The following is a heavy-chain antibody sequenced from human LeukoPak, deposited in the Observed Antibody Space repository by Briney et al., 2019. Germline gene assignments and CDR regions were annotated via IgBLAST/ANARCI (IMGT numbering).Heavy chain of an antibody. J-gene: IGHJ4*02. D-gene: IGHD5-18*01. CDR3: ARDSHRIYSYGLFDY. CDR2: IIPIFGTA. V-gene: IGHV1-69*13. Sequence: SVTVSCKASGGTFIRYGFSWVRQAPGQGREWVGGIIPIFGTANYAQKFQGRVTITADESTSTAYMELSSLRSEDTAVYYCARDSHRIYSYGLFDYWGQGTLVTVSS. CDR1: GGTFIRYG.